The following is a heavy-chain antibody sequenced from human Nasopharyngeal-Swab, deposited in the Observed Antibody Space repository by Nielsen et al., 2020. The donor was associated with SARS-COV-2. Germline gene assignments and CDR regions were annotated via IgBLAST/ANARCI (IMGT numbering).Heavy chain of an antibody. CDR1: GGSISSGGYY. D-gene: IGHD6-13*01. Sequence: SETLSLTCTVSGGSISSGGYYWSWISQHPGKGLEWIGYIYYSGSTYYNPSLKSRVTISVDTSKNQFSLKLSSVTAADTAVYYCARDRTAAPGIWFDPWGQGTLVTVSS. V-gene: IGHV4-31*03. CDR3: ARDRTAAPGIWFDP. J-gene: IGHJ5*02. CDR2: IYYSGST.